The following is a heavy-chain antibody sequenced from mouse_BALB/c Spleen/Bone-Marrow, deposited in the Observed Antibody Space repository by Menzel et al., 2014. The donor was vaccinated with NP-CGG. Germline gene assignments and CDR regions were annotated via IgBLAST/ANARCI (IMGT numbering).Heavy chain of an antibody. D-gene: IGHD2-3*01. J-gene: IGHJ3*01. Sequence: VQLQQSGGGLVQPGGSLKLSCAAPGFDFSRYWMSWVRQAPGKGLEWIGEINPDSRTINYSPSLKDKFIISRDNAKNTLYLQMSKVRSEDTALYYCARLGYYGGFAYWGQGTLVTVSA. V-gene: IGHV4-1*02. CDR3: ARLGYYGGFAY. CDR1: GFDFSRYW. CDR2: INPDSRTI.